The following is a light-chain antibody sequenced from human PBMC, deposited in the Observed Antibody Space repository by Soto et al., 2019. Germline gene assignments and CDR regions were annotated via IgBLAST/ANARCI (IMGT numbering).Light chain of an antibody. CDR1: QSVRTN. V-gene: IGKV3-15*01. CDR3: QQYNNWPWT. J-gene: IGKJ1*01. Sequence: EVVLTQSPATLSVSAGGTVTLSCRASQSVRTNVAWYQQIPGQAPRLLVYGASTRATGVPARFTGSGSGIEFSLTISSLLSEDFAVYYCQQYNNWPWTFGQGTKVDIK. CDR2: GAS.